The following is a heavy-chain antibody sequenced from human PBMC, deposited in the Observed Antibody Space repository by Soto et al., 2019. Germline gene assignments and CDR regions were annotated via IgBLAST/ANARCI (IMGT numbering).Heavy chain of an antibody. CDR1: GASISSSDW. J-gene: IGHJ4*02. V-gene: IGHV4-4*02. CDR3: ARDFKAPNDAWAFDY. Sequence: QVQLQESGPGLVMPSGTLSLTCAVSGASISSSDWWNWARQPPGTGLDWIGEIHHSGNIIYNPSLKSRVTISVDDSRNHFSLKMTSVTAADTAVYYCARDFKAPNDAWAFDYWGQGALVTVSS. D-gene: IGHD3-16*01. CDR2: IHHSGNI.